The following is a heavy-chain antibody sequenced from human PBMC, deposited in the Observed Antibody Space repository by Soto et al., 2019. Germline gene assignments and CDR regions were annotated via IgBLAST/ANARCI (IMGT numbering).Heavy chain of an antibody. J-gene: IGHJ6*02. V-gene: IGHV4-30-4*02. D-gene: IGHD6-13*01. CDR3: AREGLKGYSSSWYYYYGMDV. CDR1: GGSISSDDYY. Sequence: PSETLSLTCTVSGGSISSDDYYWSWIRQPPGKGLEWLGYIYYSGSTYYNPSLKGRVTISVDTPKNQFSLKLSSVTAADTAVYYCAREGLKGYSSSWYYYYGMDVWGQGTTVTVSS. CDR2: IYYSGST.